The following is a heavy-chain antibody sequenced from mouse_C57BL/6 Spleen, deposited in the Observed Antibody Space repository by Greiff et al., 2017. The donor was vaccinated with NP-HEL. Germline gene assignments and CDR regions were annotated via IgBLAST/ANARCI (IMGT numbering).Heavy chain of an antibody. CDR2: ISYDGSN. J-gene: IGHJ3*01. D-gene: IGHD1-1*01. V-gene: IGHV3-6*01. CDR1: GYSITSGYY. Sequence: EVQLQQSGPGLVKPSQSLSLTCSVTGYSITSGYYWNWIRQFPGNKLEWMGYISYDGSNNYNPSLKNRISITRDTSKNQFFLKLNSVTTEDTATYYCARDPFTTVVATRTYWGQGTLVTVSA. CDR3: ARDPFTTVVATRTY.